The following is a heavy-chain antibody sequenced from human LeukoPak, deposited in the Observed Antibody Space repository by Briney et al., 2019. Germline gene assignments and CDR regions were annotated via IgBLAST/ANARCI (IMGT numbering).Heavy chain of an antibody. D-gene: IGHD3-22*01. CDR1: GGSLSSSSYY. V-gene: IGHV4-39*01. CDR3: ARPYDSSGYPF. Sequence: SETLSLTCTVSGGSLSSSSYYWGWIRQPPGKGLEWIGSIYYSGSTYYNPSLKSRVTISVDTSKNQFSLKLSSVTAADTAVYYCARPYDSSGYPFWGQGTLVTVSS. J-gene: IGHJ4*02. CDR2: IYYSGST.